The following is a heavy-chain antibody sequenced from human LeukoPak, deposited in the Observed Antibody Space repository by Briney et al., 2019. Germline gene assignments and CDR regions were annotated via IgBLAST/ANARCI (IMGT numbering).Heavy chain of an antibody. V-gene: IGHV4-38-2*02. CDR1: DFSISSAYY. J-gene: IGHJ4*02. Sequence: SETLSLTCGASDFSISSAYYWGWIRQPPGKGLEWIGSFYHGGDTYYNPSLKSRVTISVDTPKNQFSLKLSSVTAADTAVYYCARDVLKYGFDYWGQGTPLTVSS. CDR2: FYHGGDT. CDR3: ARDVLKYGFDY. D-gene: IGHD4-17*01.